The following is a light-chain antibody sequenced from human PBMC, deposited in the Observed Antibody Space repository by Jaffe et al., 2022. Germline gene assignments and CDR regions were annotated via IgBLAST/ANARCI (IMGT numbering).Light chain of an antibody. V-gene: IGKV3-20*01. CDR2: GAS. CDR3: QQYGASPDT. CDR1: QSVSSY. Sequence: EIVLTQSPGTLSLSPGERATLSCRASQSVSSYFAWYQQKPGQAPRLLIYGASSRATGIPDRFSGSGSGTDFTLTVSRLEPEDFAIYYCQQYGASPDTFGQGTKLEIK. J-gene: IGKJ2*01.